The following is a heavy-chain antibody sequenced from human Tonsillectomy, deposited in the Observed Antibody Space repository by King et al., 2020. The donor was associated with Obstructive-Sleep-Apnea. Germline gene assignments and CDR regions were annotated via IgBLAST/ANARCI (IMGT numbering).Heavy chain of an antibody. V-gene: IGHV4-34*01. CDR1: GASFSGYY. J-gene: IGHJ4*02. CDR2: MNHSGST. CDR3: AKGQYFGRYDY. D-gene: IGHD3-9*01. Sequence: VQLQQWGAGLLKPSETLSLTCAVDGASFSGYYWSWIRQPPGKGLEWFGEMNHSGSTNYNPSLKSRVTILLDTSKNQFSLKLTSVTAADTAVYYCAKGQYFGRYDYWGQGTLVTVSS.